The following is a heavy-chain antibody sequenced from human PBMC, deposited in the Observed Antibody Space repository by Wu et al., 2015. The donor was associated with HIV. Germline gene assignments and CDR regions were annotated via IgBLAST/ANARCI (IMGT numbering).Heavy chain of an antibody. CDR3: ARSPRGGRSYLDY. CDR1: GYSFTSYY. Sequence: QVQLVQSGAEVKKPGASVKVSCKASGYSFTSYYIHWVRQAPGQRPEWMGWVRPYNGDTDYSEKFQGRITMKKDTNTNTASMELKSLTSDDTALYFCARSPRGGRSYLDYWGQGTLISVSS. D-gene: IGHD3-16*01. CDR2: VRPYNGDT. J-gene: IGHJ4*01. V-gene: IGHV1-18*04.